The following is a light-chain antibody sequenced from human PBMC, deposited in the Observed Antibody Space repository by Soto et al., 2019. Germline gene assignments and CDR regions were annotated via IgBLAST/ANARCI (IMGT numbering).Light chain of an antibody. CDR2: DND. V-gene: IGLV1-51*01. Sequence: QSVLTQPPSLSAAPGQKVTISCSGSTSNIGYNFVSWYQQLPGTAPKLLIYDNDRRPSGIPDRFSASKSGTSATLDITGLQTGDEADYYCGPWHSRLSAVVFGAGTKLTVL. CDR1: TSNIGYNF. J-gene: IGLJ2*01. CDR3: GPWHSRLSAVV.